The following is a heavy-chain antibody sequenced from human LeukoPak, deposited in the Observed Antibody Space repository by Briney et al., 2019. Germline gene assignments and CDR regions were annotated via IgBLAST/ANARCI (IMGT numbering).Heavy chain of an antibody. CDR1: GFTFSSYG. D-gene: IGHD3-22*01. J-gene: IGHJ5*02. CDR2: IWYDGSNK. Sequence: GGSLRLSCAASGFTFSSYGMPWVGQAPGKGLEWVAVIWYDGSNKYYADSVKGRFTISRDNSKNTLYLQMNSLRAEDTAVYYCAREASGYYQNWFDPWGQGTLVTVSS. CDR3: AREASGYYQNWFDP. V-gene: IGHV3-33*01.